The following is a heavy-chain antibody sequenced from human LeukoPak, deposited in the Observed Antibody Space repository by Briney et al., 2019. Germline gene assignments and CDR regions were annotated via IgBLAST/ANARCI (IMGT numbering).Heavy chain of an antibody. CDR2: ISPYNGKT. V-gene: IGHV1-18*01. J-gene: IGHJ4*02. Sequence: ASVKVSCKASGYIFSNFFSSYGITWVRQAPGQGLEWMGWISPYNGKTKFAQKFQGIVTMTTETSTSTAYMELRRLRSDDTAVYYCARTAARRFDYWGQGTLVTVSS. CDR3: ARTAARRFDY. CDR1: GYIFSNFFSSYG. D-gene: IGHD6-6*01.